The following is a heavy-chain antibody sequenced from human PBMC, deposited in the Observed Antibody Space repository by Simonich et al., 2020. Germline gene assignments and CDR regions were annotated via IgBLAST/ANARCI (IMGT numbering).Heavy chain of an antibody. J-gene: IGHJ3*02. D-gene: IGHD1-1*01. CDR3: ARSTTGTTAFDI. V-gene: IGHV1-18*01. CDR2: ISAYNGNT. CDR1: GYTFTSCG. Sequence: QIRLVQSGAEVKKPGASVKVSCKASGYTFTSCGISWVRQAPGQGLEWMGWISAYNGNTNYAQKLQGRVTMTTDTSTSTAYMELRSLISDDTAGYYCARSTTGTTAFDIWGQGTMVTVSS.